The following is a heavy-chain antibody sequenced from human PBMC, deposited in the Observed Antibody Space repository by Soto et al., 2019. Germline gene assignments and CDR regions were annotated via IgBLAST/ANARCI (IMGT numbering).Heavy chain of an antibody. V-gene: IGHV4-30-2*01. CDR1: GGSISSGGYS. Sequence: QLQLQESGSGLVKPSQTLSLTCAVSGGSISSGGYSWSWIRQPPGKGLEWIGYIYHSGSTYYNPSLKSRVTILVDRSKNQFSLKLSSVTAADTAVYYCARVRHDYGDSYYFDYWGQGTLVTVSS. D-gene: IGHD4-17*01. J-gene: IGHJ4*02. CDR3: ARVRHDYGDSYYFDY. CDR2: IYHSGST.